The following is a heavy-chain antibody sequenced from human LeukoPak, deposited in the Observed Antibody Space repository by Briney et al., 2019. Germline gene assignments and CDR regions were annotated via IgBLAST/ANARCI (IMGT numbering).Heavy chain of an antibody. CDR3: ARAQNPDYDSRGYFDY. D-gene: IGHD3-22*01. J-gene: IGHJ4*02. V-gene: IGHV1-69*05. CDR2: IIPIFGTA. CDR1: GGTFSSYA. Sequence: SVKVSCKASGGTFSSYAISWVRQAPGQGLEWMGGIIPIFGTANYAQKFQGRVTITTDESTSTAYMELSSLRSEDTAVYYCARAQNPDYDSRGYFDYWGQGTLVTVSS.